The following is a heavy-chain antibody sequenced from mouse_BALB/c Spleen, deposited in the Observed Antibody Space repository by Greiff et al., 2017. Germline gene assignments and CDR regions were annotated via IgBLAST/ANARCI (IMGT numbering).Heavy chain of an antibody. CDR2: ISYDGSN. V-gene: IGHV3-6*02. CDR1: GYSITSGYY. D-gene: IGHD1-1*01. Sequence: ESGPGLVKPSQSLSLTCSVTGYSITSGYYWNWIRQFPGNKLEWMGYISYDGSNNYNPSLKNRISITRDTSKNQFFLKLNSVTTEDTATYYCARDYGSFWFAYWGQGTLVTVSA. CDR3: ARDYGSFWFAY. J-gene: IGHJ3*01.